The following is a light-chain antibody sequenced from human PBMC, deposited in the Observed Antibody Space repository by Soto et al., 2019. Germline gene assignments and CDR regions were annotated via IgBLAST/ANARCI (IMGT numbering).Light chain of an antibody. V-gene: IGKV3-20*01. CDR2: DVS. Sequence: IVLTQSPGTLSLSPGERATLSCRASQRVPTKYLAWFQQKPGQAPRPLMNDVSTRVTGFPDRFSGSGSETYFTLTISTLEPEDFAVYYCQRYGDSPSFGGGTKVEMK. J-gene: IGKJ4*01. CDR3: QRYGDSPS. CDR1: QRVPTKY.